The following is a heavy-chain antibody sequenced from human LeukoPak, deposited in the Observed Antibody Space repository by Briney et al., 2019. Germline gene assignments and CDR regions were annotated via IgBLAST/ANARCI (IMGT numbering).Heavy chain of an antibody. CDR2: IYYSGST. Sequence: SETLSLTCTVSGGSVSSDSYYWSWIRQPPGRGLEWIEYIYYSGSTNYNPSLKSRVTISVDTSKNQFSLKLSSVAAADTAVYYCARDSAPYYDILTGYFAAEYYFDYWGQGTLVTVSS. J-gene: IGHJ4*02. CDR3: ARDSAPYYDILTGYFAAEYYFDY. V-gene: IGHV4-61*01. D-gene: IGHD3-9*01. CDR1: GGSVSSDSYY.